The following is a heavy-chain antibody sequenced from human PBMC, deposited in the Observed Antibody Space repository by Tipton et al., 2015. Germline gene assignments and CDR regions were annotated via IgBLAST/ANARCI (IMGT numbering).Heavy chain of an antibody. J-gene: IGHJ4*02. CDR2: LYFSGST. D-gene: IGHD2-21*02. Sequence: TLSVTCTVSGGSISSSSYYWAWIRQPPGKGLEWIGSLYFSGSTYYNPSLKSRVTISIDRFKNQFSLKLSSVTAADTAVYYCASPSLPHDRGDYYFQSWGQGSLVTVSS. CDR3: ASPSLPHDRGDYYFQS. V-gene: IGHV4-39*01. CDR1: GGSISSSSYY.